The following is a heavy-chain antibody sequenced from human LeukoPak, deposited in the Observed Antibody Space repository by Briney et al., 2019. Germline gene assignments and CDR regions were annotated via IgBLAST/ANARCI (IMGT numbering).Heavy chain of an antibody. Sequence: GGSLRLSCAASGFTFSSYAMTWVRQAPGKGLEWVSSISAGVGSTYYADSVKGRFTISRDNSKNTLYLQMNSLRAEDTAIYYCAKGHHHSSGSYWVWGQGTLVTVSS. V-gene: IGHV3-23*01. D-gene: IGHD3-10*01. J-gene: IGHJ4*02. CDR3: AKGHHHSSGSYWV. CDR2: ISAGVGST. CDR1: GFTFSSYA.